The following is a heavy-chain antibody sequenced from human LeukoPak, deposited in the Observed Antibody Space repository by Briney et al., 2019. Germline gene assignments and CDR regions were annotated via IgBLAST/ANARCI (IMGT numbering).Heavy chain of an antibody. D-gene: IGHD3-3*01. CDR2: IYYSGST. V-gene: IGHV4-30-4*08. J-gene: IGHJ4*02. Sequence: PSETLSLTCTVSGGSISSGDYYWSWLRQPPGKGLEWIGYIYYSGSTYYNPSLKSRVTISVDTTKNQFSLKLSSVTAADTAVYYCARTPILERLGTDYWGQGTLVTVSS. CDR1: GGSISSGDYY. CDR3: ARTPILERLGTDY.